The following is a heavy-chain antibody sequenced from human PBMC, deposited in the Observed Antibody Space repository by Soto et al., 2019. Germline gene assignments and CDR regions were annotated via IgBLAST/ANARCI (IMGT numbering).Heavy chain of an antibody. V-gene: IGHV3-23*01. J-gene: IGHJ6*02. Sequence: GGSLRLSCAASGFTFSSYAMSWVRQAPGKGLEWVSAISGSGGSTYYADSVKGRFTISRDNSKNTLYLQMNSLRAEDTAVYYCAKRNRRSAAAANRNYYYGMDVWGQGTTVTVSS. CDR1: GFTFSSYA. CDR2: ISGSGGST. CDR3: AKRNRRSAAAANRNYYYGMDV. D-gene: IGHD6-13*01.